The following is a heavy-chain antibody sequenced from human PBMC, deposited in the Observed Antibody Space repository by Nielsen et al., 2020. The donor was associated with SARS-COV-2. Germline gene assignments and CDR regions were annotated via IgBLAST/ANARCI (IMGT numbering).Heavy chain of an antibody. CDR1: GDSISSNNW. J-gene: IGHJ5*01. D-gene: IGHD2-2*01. Sequence: SETLSLTCVVSGDSISSNNWWSWVRQPPGKGLEWVGEIFHTGSANYNPSLTSRVTMSVDKSKNVFSLTLTSVTAADTAVFYCARESEYRDRWKALDSWGHGTLVTV. CDR3: ARESEYRDRWKALDS. V-gene: IGHV4/OR15-8*01. CDR2: IFHTGSA.